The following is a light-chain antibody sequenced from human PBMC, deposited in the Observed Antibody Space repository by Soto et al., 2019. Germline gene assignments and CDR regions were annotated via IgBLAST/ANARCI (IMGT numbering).Light chain of an antibody. Sequence: EIVMTQSPDAMSLSPGERASLSCRASQSVSSSNLAWYQQKPGQAPRLLIFATSTRATGVPARFSGSGSGTEFTLTISSLQSEDFAVYYCQQYNNWPPTFGQGTKVDIK. CDR3: QQYNNWPPT. CDR1: QSVSSSN. J-gene: IGKJ1*01. V-gene: IGKV3D-15*01. CDR2: ATS.